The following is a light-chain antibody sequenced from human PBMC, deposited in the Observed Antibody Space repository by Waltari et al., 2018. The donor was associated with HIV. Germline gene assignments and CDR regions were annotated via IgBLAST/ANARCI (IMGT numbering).Light chain of an antibody. CDR1: RDDLGFSKF. J-gene: IGLJ2*01. CDR2: T. Sequence: SALTQPASVSASPGQSITISCSRTRDDLGFSKFVSWFRQYPAEAPQAVITRFPSPFSASKSGNTASLTIVALRADDEADYYCYSSTRADSLVFGGGTKLTV. V-gene: IGLV2-14*03. CDR3: YSSTRADSLV.